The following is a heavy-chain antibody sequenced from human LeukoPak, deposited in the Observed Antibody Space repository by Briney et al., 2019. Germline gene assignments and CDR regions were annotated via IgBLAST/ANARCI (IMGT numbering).Heavy chain of an antibody. CDR1: GFSLSTSGVG. CDR2: IYWNDDK. CDR3: AHICSGGSCYSTDAFDI. D-gene: IGHD2-15*01. Sequence: ASGPTLVKPTQTLTLTCTFSGFSLSTSGVGVGWIRQPPGKALEWLALIYWNDDKRYSPSLKSSPTITKDTPKNQVVPTMTHMDPVDTATYYCAHICSGGSCYSTDAFDIWGQGTMVTVSS. J-gene: IGHJ3*02. V-gene: IGHV2-5*01.